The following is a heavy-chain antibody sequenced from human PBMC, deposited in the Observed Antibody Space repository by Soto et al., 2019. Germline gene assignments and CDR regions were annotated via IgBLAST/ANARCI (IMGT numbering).Heavy chain of an antibody. CDR1: GYSFTDYH. J-gene: IGHJ6*02. D-gene: IGHD2-8*01. CDR3: ARGDSTDCSNGACSFFYNPDMDV. V-gene: IGHV1-2*06. CDR2: INPKSGGT. Sequence: QVQLVQSGAEVKKPGASVKVSCKASGYSFTDYHIHWVRQAAGQGLELLGRINPKSGGTSTAQKFQGRVTKTTDTSISTASMELTRLTSDDTAIYYCARGDSTDCSNGACSFFYNPDMDVWGQGTTVTVSS.